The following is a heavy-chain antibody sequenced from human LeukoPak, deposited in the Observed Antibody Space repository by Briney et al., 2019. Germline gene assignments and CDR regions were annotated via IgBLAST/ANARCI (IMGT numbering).Heavy chain of an antibody. J-gene: IGHJ3*02. V-gene: IGHV3-30*03. CDR3: ARRQGDGFDI. Sequence: QPGRSLRLSCAASGFTFSSYGMHWVRQAPGKGLEWVAVISYDGSKKYYGDSVKGRFTMSRDNSKNTLYLQMNSLRAEDTAVYYCARRQGDGFDIWGQGTMVTVSS. CDR1: GFTFSSYG. CDR2: ISYDGSKK.